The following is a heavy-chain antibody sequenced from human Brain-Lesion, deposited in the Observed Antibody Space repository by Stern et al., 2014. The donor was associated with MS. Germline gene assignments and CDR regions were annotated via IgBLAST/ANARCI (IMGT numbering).Heavy chain of an antibody. D-gene: IGHD2-2*01. CDR2: IFNSGST. CDR3: ARGRVVPGFQYYATDV. V-gene: IGHV4-61*02. J-gene: IGHJ6*02. Sequence: QVQLVESGPGLVKPSQTLSLSCTVSGGSISSGGYYWSWIRQPAGKGLEWIGRIFNSGSTRYNPSLKSRVTISKDTSQTQFSLRLNPMTAADTAVYYCARGRVVPGFQYYATDVWGQGTTVIVSS. CDR1: GGSISSGGYY.